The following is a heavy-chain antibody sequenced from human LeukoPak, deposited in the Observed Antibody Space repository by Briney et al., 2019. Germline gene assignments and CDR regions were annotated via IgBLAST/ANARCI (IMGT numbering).Heavy chain of an antibody. J-gene: IGHJ4*02. V-gene: IGHV4-59*01. CDR1: GGSISSYY. CDR2: IYYSGST. CDR3: ARAFWSGYFFDF. Sequence: SETLSLTCTVPGGSISSYYWSWIRQPPGKGLEWIGYIYYSGSTNYNPSLKSRVTISVDTSKNQFSLKLSSVTAADTAVYYCARAFWSGYFFDFWGQGTLVTVSS. D-gene: IGHD3-3*01.